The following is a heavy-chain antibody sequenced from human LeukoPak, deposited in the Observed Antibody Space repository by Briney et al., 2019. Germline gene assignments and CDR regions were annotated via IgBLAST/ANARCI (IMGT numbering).Heavy chain of an antibody. CDR3: ARDVGATPGYFDY. Sequence: SSETLSLTCTVSGGSISSYYWSWIRQPPGKGLEWIGYMYYSGSTNYNPSTNYNPSLKSRVSISVDTSKNQFSLKLSSVTAADTAVYYCARDVGATPGYFDYWGQGTLVTVSS. J-gene: IGHJ4*02. CDR2: MYYSGST. D-gene: IGHD1-26*01. V-gene: IGHV4-59*01. CDR1: GGSISSYY.